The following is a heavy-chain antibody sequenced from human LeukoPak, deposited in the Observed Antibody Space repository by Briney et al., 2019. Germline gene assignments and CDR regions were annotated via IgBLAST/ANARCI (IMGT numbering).Heavy chain of an antibody. J-gene: IGHJ4*02. V-gene: IGHV1-8*01. CDR3: VRRDCGGGGCFQFPSLALDN. CDR1: GYTFTNYD. D-gene: IGHD2-15*01. Sequence: ASVKVSCKTSGYTFTNYDINWVRQCAGQGLEWMGWMNPISGNTGYAQKFLGRVTMTGDTSTGTAYMELSSLTSEDTATYFCVRRDCGGGGCFQFPSLALDNWGQGTLVTVS. CDR2: MNPISGNT.